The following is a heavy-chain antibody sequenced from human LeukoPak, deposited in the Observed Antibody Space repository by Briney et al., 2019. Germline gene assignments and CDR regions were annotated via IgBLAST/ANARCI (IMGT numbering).Heavy chain of an antibody. V-gene: IGHV3-21*04. D-gene: IGHD2-2*01. CDR2: ISSSSSYI. J-gene: IGHJ4*02. CDR3: ARRTVAAATHAYYFDY. CDR1: GFTFSSYS. Sequence: GGSLRLSCAASGFTFSSYSMNWVRQAPGKGLEWVSSISSSSSYIYYADSVKGRFTISRDNAKNSLYLQMNSLKASDSAMYYCARRTVAAATHAYYFDYWGQGTLVTVSS.